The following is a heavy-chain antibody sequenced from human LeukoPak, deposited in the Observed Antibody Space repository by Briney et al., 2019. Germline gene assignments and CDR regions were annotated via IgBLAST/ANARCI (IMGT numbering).Heavy chain of an antibody. J-gene: IGHJ4*02. CDR3: ARAEYYFDY. Sequence: SETLSLTCTVSGGSISSYYWSWIRQPPGKGLEWIGYIYYSGSTNYNPSLKSRVTISVDTSKNQFPLKLSSVTAADTAVYYCARAEYYFDYWGQGTLVTVSS. V-gene: IGHV4-59*01. CDR1: GGSISSYY. CDR2: IYYSGST. D-gene: IGHD3-10*01.